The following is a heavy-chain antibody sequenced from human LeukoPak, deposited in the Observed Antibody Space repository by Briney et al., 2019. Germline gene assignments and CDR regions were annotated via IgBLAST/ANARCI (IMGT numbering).Heavy chain of an antibody. D-gene: IGHD3-3*01. CDR2: FNHSGST. Sequence: PSETLSLTCAVYGGSFSCYYWSWIRQPPGKGLEWIGEFNHSGSTNYNPSLKSRVTISVDTSKNQFSLKLSSVTAADTAVYYCARVNNTSTYYDFWSGYYRDYYYGMDVWGQGTTVAVSS. J-gene: IGHJ6*02. CDR1: GGSFSCYY. V-gene: IGHV4-34*01. CDR3: ARVNNTSTYYDFWSGYYRDYYYGMDV.